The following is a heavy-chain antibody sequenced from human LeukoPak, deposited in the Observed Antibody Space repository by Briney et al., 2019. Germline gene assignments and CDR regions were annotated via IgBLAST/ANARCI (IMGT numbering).Heavy chain of an antibody. CDR3: AKDNIVVVPAALTNDY. D-gene: IGHD2-2*01. CDR1: GFTFSSYA. CDR2: ISGSGGST. V-gene: IGHV3-23*01. Sequence: PGGSLRLSCAASGFTFSSYAMSWVRQAPGKGLEWVSAISGSGGSTYYADSVKGRFTISRDNSKNTLYLQMNSLRAEDTAVYYCAKDNIVVVPAALTNDYWGQGTLVTVSS. J-gene: IGHJ4*02.